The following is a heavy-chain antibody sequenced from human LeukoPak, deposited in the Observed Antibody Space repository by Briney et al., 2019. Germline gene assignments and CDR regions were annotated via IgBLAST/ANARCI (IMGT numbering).Heavy chain of an antibody. CDR2: ISSSSSYI. V-gene: IGHV3-21*01. CDR3: ARDTISGGDYHGMDV. Sequence: PGGSLRLSCAASGFTFSSYSMNWVRQAPGKGLEWVSSISSSSSYIYYADSVKGRFTISRDNAKNSLYLQMNSLRAEDTAVYYCARDTISGGDYHGMDVWGQGTTVTVSS. J-gene: IGHJ6*02. CDR1: GFTFSSYS. D-gene: IGHD3-10*02.